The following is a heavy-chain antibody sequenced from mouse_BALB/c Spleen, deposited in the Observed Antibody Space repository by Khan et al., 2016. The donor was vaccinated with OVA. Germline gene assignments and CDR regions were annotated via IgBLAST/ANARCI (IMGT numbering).Heavy chain of an antibody. V-gene: IGHV9-3-1*01. D-gene: IGHD2-10*01. CDR1: GYTFISFG. Sequence: QIQLVQSGPELKKPGETVKISCKASGYTFISFGMNWVKQSPGKALKWMGRINTYTGEPTYADDFKGRFAFSLETSASTAYLQINNLKNEDTATYFCARPPYFSYTLDYWGQGTSVTVSS. CDR3: ARPPYFSYTLDY. CDR2: INTYTGEP. J-gene: IGHJ4*01.